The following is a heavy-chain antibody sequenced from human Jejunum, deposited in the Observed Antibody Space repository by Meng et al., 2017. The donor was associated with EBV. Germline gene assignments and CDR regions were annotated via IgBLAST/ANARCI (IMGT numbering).Heavy chain of an antibody. CDR2: IGRSSNSI. Sequence: QVQLVESGGGLVKPGGSLRLFCAASGFTFSDYYMSWIRQAPGKGLEWIAYIGRSSNSIYYADSVKGRFTISRDDAKTSLYLQLNSLRAEDTAVYYCARDLWGYDFFDYWGQGTLVTVSA. J-gene: IGHJ4*02. CDR1: GFTFSDYY. CDR3: ARDLWGYDFFDY. V-gene: IGHV3-11*01. D-gene: IGHD4/OR15-4a*01.